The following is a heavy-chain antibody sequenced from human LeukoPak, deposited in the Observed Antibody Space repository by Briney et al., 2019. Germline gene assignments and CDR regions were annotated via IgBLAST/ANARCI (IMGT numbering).Heavy chain of an antibody. D-gene: IGHD2-2*01. CDR2: IYYSGST. V-gene: IGHV4-39*01. CDR3: ASESVVVPAAMETTYYYYYGMDV. CDR1: GGSFSGYY. Sequence: PSETLSLTCAVYGGSFSGYYWGWIRQPPGKGLEWIGSIYYSGSTYYNPSLKSRVTISVDTSKNQFSLKLSSVTAADTAVYYCASESVVVPAAMETTYYYYYGMDVWGQGTTVTVSS. J-gene: IGHJ6*02.